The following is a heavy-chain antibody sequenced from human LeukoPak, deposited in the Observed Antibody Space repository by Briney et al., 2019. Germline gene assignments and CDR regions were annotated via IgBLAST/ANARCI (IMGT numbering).Heavy chain of an antibody. CDR1: GFTFSSAW. J-gene: IGHJ4*02. CDR3: TTAPDSMDC. D-gene: IGHD3/OR15-3a*01. CDR2: IKSETDGGTA. V-gene: IGHV3-15*01. Sequence: GGSLRLSCAASGFTFSSAWMTWVRQAPGKGLEWVGRIKSETDGGTAEYAAPVKGRFTISRDDSQNTMYMQMNSLKAEDTAVYYCTTAPDSMDCWGQGTLVTVSS.